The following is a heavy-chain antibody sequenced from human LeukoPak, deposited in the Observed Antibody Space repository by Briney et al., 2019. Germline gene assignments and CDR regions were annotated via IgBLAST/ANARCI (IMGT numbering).Heavy chain of an antibody. CDR2: ISSSSSYI. D-gene: IGHD1-7*01. CDR3: ASELELLIDY. Sequence: GGSLRLSCAASGFTFSSYSMNWVRQAPGKGLEWVSSISSSSSYIYYADSVKGRFTISRDNAKNSLYLQMNSLRAEYTAVYYCASELELLIDYWGQGTLVTVSS. V-gene: IGHV3-21*01. J-gene: IGHJ4*02. CDR1: GFTFSSYS.